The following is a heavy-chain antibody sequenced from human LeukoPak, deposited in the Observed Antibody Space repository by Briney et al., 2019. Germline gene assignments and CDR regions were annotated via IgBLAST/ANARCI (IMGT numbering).Heavy chain of an antibody. CDR1: GGSISDYY. CDR3: ARRKSGAYGSWIDY. Sequence: SETLSLTCTVSGGSISDYYWGWIRQPPGKELEWIGYIYFSGNTNYNPSLKSRVTMSVDTSKNQFALSLSSVTVADTAVYYCARRKSGAYGSWIDYWGQGTVVTVSS. CDR2: IYFSGNT. D-gene: IGHD6-13*01. J-gene: IGHJ4*02. V-gene: IGHV4-59*08.